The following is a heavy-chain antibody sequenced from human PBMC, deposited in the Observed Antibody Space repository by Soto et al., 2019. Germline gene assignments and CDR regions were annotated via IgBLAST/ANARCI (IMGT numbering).Heavy chain of an antibody. Sequence: SETLSLTCTVSGGSISSDNYYWSWIRQPPGKGLEWIGYIYYSGSTYYNPSLKSRVIISIDTSKNQFSLRLSSVTAADTAVYYCASTSYFDNSGSAYWGQGTLVTISS. V-gene: IGHV4-30-4*01. J-gene: IGHJ4*02. CDR1: GGSISSDNYY. CDR3: ASTSYFDNSGSAY. CDR2: IYYSGST. D-gene: IGHD3-22*01.